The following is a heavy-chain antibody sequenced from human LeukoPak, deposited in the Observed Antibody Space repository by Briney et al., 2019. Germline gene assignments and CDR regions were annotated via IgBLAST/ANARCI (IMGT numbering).Heavy chain of an antibody. D-gene: IGHD3-3*01. Sequence: SETLSLTCTVSGGSISSGDYYWSWIRQPSGKGLEWIGYIYYSGSTYYNPSLRSRVTISVDTSKNQFSLKLSSVTAADTAVYYCARRPYDFWRSWFDPWGQGTLVTVSS. CDR3: ARRPYDFWRSWFDP. V-gene: IGHV4-30-4*01. J-gene: IGHJ5*02. CDR1: GGSISSGDYY. CDR2: IYYSGST.